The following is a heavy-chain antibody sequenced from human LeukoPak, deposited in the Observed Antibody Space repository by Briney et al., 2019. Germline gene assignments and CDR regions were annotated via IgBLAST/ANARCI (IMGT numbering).Heavy chain of an antibody. CDR3: ARVRGRRQQAHGYFDL. J-gene: IGHJ2*01. Sequence: GGSLRLSCAASGFSFSSYGMHWVRQAPGKGLEWVAFIRYDESNKYYADSVKGRFTISRDNSRNTLYLQMNSLRAEDTAVYYCARVRGRRQQAHGYFDLWGRGTLVTVSS. CDR2: IRYDESNK. V-gene: IGHV3-30*02. CDR1: GFSFSSYG. D-gene: IGHD6-13*01.